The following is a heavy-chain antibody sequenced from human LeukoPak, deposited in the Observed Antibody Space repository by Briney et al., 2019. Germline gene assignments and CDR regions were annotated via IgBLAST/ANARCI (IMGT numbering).Heavy chain of an antibody. Sequence: GESLKISCKGSGYSFTTYWISWVGQMPGKGREWMGRIDPSDSYTNYSPSFQGHVTISADKSISTAYLQWSSLKASDTAMYYCARDYYGSGSYSINWGQGTLVTVSS. D-gene: IGHD3-10*01. V-gene: IGHV5-10-1*01. CDR2: IDPSDSYT. J-gene: IGHJ4*02. CDR3: ARDYYGSGSYSIN. CDR1: GYSFTTYW.